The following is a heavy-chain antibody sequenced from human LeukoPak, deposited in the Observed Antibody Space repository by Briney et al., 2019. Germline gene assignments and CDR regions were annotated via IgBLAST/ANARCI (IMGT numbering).Heavy chain of an antibody. CDR1: GFTFDDYA. CDR3: ARAGLGASADI. Sequence: PGGSPRLSCAASGFTFDDYAMHWVRQAPGKGLEWVALIWYDGSNKYYADSVKGRFTISRDNSQSTVDLQMNSLRVEDTAVYYCARAGLGASADIWGPGTLVTVSS. CDR2: IWYDGSNK. V-gene: IGHV3-33*08. D-gene: IGHD6-13*01. J-gene: IGHJ4*02.